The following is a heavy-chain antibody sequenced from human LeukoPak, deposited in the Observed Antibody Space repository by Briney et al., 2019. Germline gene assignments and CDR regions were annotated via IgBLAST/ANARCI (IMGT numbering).Heavy chain of an antibody. Sequence: GGSLRLSCAASGFTFSSYSMNWARQAPGKGLEWVSSISSSSSYIYYADSVKGRFTISRDNAKNSLYLQMNSLRAEDTAVYYRARRLPLAPYYYGMDVWGQGTTVTVSS. CDR3: ARRLPLAPYYYGMDV. D-gene: IGHD2-15*01. CDR2: ISSSSSYI. V-gene: IGHV3-21*01. CDR1: GFTFSSYS. J-gene: IGHJ6*02.